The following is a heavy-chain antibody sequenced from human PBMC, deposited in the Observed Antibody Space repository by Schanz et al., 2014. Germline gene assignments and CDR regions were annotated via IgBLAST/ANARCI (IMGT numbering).Heavy chain of an antibody. CDR2: IIPILGIA. CDR3: ARDYYDSSGYYYCDY. V-gene: IGHV1-69*04. CDR1: GYTFTSYG. Sequence: QVQLVQSGAEVKKPGASVKVSCKASGYTFTSYGINWVRQAPGQGLEWMGRIIPILGIANYAQKFQGRVTITADRSTSTAYMELSSLRSEDTAMYYCARDYYDSSGYYYCDYWGQGSLVTVSS. J-gene: IGHJ4*02. D-gene: IGHD3-22*01.